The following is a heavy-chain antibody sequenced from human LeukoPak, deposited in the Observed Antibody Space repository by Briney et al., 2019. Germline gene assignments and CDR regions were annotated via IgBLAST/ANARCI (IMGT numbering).Heavy chain of an antibody. J-gene: IGHJ4*02. Sequence: SSETLSLTCAVYGGSFSGYYWGWIRQPPGKGLEWIGEINHSGSTNYNPSLKSRVTISVDTSKNQFSLKLSSVTAADTAVYYCARAVSQYYYDSSGYYSWGQGTLVTVSS. CDR2: INHSGST. D-gene: IGHD3-22*01. CDR3: ARAVSQYYYDSSGYYS. V-gene: IGHV4-34*01. CDR1: GGSFSGYY.